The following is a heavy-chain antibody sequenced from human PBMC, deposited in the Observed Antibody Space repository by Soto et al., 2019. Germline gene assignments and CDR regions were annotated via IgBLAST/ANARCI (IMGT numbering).Heavy chain of an antibody. CDR2: IIPILGIA. D-gene: IGHD3-10*01. J-gene: IGHJ4*02. CDR3: ARDLAPLLVRGVIITYFAY. V-gene: IGHV1-69*04. CDR1: GGTFSSYT. Sequence: SVKVSCKASGGTFSSYTISWVRQAPGQGLEWMGRIIPILGIANYAQKFQGRVTITADKSTSTAYMELSSLRSEDTAVYYCARDLAPLLVRGVIITYFAYWGQGTLVTVSS.